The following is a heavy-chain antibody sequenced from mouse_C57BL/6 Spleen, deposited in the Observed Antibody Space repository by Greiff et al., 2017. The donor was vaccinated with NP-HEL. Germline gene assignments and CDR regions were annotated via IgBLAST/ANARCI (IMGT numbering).Heavy chain of an antibody. Sequence: QVQLQQPGAELVRPGSSVKLSCKASGYTFTSYWMDWVKQRPGQGLEWIGNIYPSDSETHYNQKFKDKATLTVDKSSNTAYMQLSSLTSEDSAVYYCARSSYGNDWYFDVWGTGTTVTVSS. CDR1: GYTFTSYW. J-gene: IGHJ1*03. V-gene: IGHV1-61*01. CDR3: ARSSYGNDWYFDV. CDR2: IYPSDSET. D-gene: IGHD2-1*01.